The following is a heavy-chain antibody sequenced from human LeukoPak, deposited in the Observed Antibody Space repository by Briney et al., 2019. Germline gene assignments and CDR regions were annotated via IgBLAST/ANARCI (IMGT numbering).Heavy chain of an antibody. V-gene: IGHV3-30*04. Sequence: GGSLRLSCAASGFTFSSYAMHWVRQAPGKGLEWVAVISYDGSNKYYADSVKGRFTISRDNSKNTVYLQMNSLRTEDTALYYCAKEGDYYGHLRLDYWGQGTLVTVSS. CDR2: ISYDGSNK. CDR3: AKEGDYYGHLRLDY. D-gene: IGHD3-10*01. J-gene: IGHJ4*02. CDR1: GFTFSSYA.